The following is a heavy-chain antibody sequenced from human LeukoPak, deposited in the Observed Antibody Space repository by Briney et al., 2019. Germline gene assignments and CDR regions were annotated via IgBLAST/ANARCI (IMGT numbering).Heavy chain of an antibody. V-gene: IGHV4-28*01. D-gene: IGHD1-26*01. Sequence: SETLSRTCAVSGYSISRSNWWGWIRQPPGKGLEWIGYIDYSGTTYHSPSLKSRVTTSADTNKNQFSLKLHSVRAVAPAVYYCSRYSGSQGWFDPWGQGTLVTVSS. CDR2: IDYSGTT. CDR1: GYSISRSNW. J-gene: IGHJ5*02. CDR3: SRYSGSQGWFDP.